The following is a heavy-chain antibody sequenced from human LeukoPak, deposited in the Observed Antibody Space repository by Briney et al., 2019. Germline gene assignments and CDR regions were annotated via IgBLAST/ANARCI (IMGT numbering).Heavy chain of an antibody. D-gene: IGHD3-22*01. Sequence: SETLSLTCAVYGGSFSGYYWSWIRQPPGKGLEWIGEINHSGSTNYNPSLKSRVTISVDTSKNQFSLKLSSVTAADTAVYYCASGYYDSSSSRNWFDPWGQGTLVTVSS. CDR3: ASGYYDSSSSRNWFDP. J-gene: IGHJ5*02. CDR2: INHSGST. CDR1: GGSFSGYY. V-gene: IGHV4-34*01.